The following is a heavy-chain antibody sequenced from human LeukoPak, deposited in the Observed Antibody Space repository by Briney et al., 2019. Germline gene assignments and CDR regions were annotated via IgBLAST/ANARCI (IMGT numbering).Heavy chain of an antibody. CDR2: IYYSGST. J-gene: IGHJ4*02. Sequence: KPSETLSLTCTVSGGSISSSSYYWGCIRQPPGKGLECIGSIYYSGSTYYNPSLKSRVTISVDTSKNQFSLKLSSVTAADTAVYYCVRLRLGELSYYSNFDYWGQGTLVTVSS. V-gene: IGHV4-39*07. D-gene: IGHD3-16*02. CDR1: GGSISSSSYY. CDR3: VRLRLGELSYYSNFDY.